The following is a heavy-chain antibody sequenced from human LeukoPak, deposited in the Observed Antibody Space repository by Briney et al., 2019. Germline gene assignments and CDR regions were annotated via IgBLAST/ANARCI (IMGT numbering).Heavy chain of an antibody. D-gene: IGHD2-15*01. CDR1: GFPFSSYS. J-gene: IGHJ4*02. Sequence: GGSLRLSCAASGFPFSSYSINWVRQAPGKGLEWVSYISSSGSAIYYVDSVKGRLTVSRDNAKNSLFLQMNSPRAEDTAVYYCVRVKGSYFDYWGQGALVTVSS. V-gene: IGHV3-48*01. CDR3: VRVKGSYFDY. CDR2: ISSSGSAI.